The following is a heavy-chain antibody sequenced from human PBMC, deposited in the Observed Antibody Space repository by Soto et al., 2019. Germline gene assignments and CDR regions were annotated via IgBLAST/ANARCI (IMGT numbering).Heavy chain of an antibody. CDR1: GFSFSSYD. CDR3: AREVRVRGFAFDI. D-gene: IGHD3-3*01. J-gene: IGHJ3*02. Sequence: PGGSLRLSCAASGFSFSSYDMHWVRKAPGKGLEWVAMISYDGSDKYFSDSVKGRFTISRDNSKNMLYLQMNSLRVEDTAVYYCAREVRVRGFAFDIWGQGTMVTVSS. V-gene: IGHV3-30*03. CDR2: ISYDGSDK.